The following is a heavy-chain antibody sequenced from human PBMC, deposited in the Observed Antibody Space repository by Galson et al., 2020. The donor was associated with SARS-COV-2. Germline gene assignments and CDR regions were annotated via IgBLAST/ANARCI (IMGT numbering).Heavy chain of an antibody. CDR3: ARDVTGIAAR. D-gene: IGHD6-6*01. CDR1: GFTFSSYS. J-gene: IGHJ4*02. V-gene: IGHV3-48*04. Sequence: GESLKISCAASGFTFSSYSMNWVRQAPGKGLEWVSYISSSSSTIYYADSVKGRFTISRDNAKNSLYLQMNSLRAEDTAVYYCARDVTGIAARWGQGTLVTVSS. CDR2: ISSSSSTI.